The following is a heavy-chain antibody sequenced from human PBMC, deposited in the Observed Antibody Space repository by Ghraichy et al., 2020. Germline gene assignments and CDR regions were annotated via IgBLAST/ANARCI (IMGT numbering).Heavy chain of an antibody. CDR1: GGSFSGYY. V-gene: IGHV4-34*01. Sequence: SETPSLTCAVYGGSFSGYYWSWIRQPPGKGLEWIGEINHSGSTNYNPSLKSRVTISVDTSKNQFSLKLSSVTAADTAVYYCAKTDYYGSGSYYYSGRGYYYGMDVWGQGTTVTVSS. CDR3: AKTDYYGSGSYYYSGRGYYYGMDV. J-gene: IGHJ6*02. D-gene: IGHD3-10*01. CDR2: INHSGST.